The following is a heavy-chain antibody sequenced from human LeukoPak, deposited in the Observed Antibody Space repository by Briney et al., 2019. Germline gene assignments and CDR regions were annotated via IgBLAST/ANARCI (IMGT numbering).Heavy chain of an antibody. Sequence: SETLSLTCTVSGYSISNGYYWGWIRQPAGKGLEWIGRIYTSGSTYYNPSLKSRVTISVDTSKNQFSLKLSSVTAADTAVYYCARARYYYDSSTLFDYWGQGTLVTVSS. CDR2: IYTSGST. V-gene: IGHV4-38-2*02. J-gene: IGHJ4*02. CDR1: GYSISNGYY. D-gene: IGHD3-22*01. CDR3: ARARYYYDSSTLFDY.